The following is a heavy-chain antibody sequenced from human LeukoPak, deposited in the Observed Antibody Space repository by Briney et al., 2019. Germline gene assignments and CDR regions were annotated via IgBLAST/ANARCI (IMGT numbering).Heavy chain of an antibody. V-gene: IGHV1-18*01. CDR1: GYTFTSYG. J-gene: IGHJ4*02. CDR2: ISAYNGNT. Sequence: GASVKVSCKASGYTFTSYGISWVRQAPGQGLEWMGWISAYNGNTNYAQKLQGRVTMTTDTSTSTAYMELRSLRSDDTAVYYCARELAGYGDYYFDYWGQGTLVTVSS. D-gene: IGHD4-17*01. CDR3: ARELAGYGDYYFDY.